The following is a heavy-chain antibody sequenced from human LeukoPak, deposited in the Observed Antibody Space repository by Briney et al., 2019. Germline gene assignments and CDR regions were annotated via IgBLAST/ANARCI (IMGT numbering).Heavy chain of an antibody. Sequence: SETLSLTCAVYGGSFSGYYWTWIRQPPGKGLHWIGEINHSGSTNYNPSLKSRVTISVDTSKNQFSLKLTSVTAADTAVYYCARRGYCSGCSCYPSYFDSWGQGTQVTVSS. D-gene: IGHD2-15*01. CDR1: GGSFSGYY. V-gene: IGHV4-34*01. CDR3: ARRGYCSGCSCYPSYFDS. J-gene: IGHJ4*02. CDR2: INHSGST.